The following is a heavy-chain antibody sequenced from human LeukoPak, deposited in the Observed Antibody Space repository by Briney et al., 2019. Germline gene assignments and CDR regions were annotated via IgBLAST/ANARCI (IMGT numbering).Heavy chain of an antibody. CDR1: GGSISSSSYY. CDR2: IYYSGST. Sequence: SETLSLTXTVSGGSISSSSYYWGCIRQPPGKGLEWIGSIYYSGSTYYNPSLKSRVTISVDTSKNQFSLKLSSVTAADTAVYYCARPLGYYTNGVCYSFFQHWGQGTLVTVSS. V-gene: IGHV4-39*01. D-gene: IGHD2-8*01. CDR3: ARPLGYYTNGVCYSFFQH. J-gene: IGHJ1*01.